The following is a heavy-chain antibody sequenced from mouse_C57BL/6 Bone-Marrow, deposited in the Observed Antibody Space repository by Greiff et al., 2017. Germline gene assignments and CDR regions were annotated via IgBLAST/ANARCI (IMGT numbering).Heavy chain of an antibody. CDR1: GYTFTSYW. V-gene: IGHV1-64*01. Sequence: VQLQQPGAELVKPGASVKLSCTASGYTFTSYWMHWVRQRPGQGLEWIGMIHPNSGSTNYNETFKSKATLTVDKSSSTAYMQLSSLTSEDSAVYYCARPLTAYGGQGTLVTVSA. CDR2: IHPNSGST. J-gene: IGHJ3*01. CDR3: ARPLTAY.